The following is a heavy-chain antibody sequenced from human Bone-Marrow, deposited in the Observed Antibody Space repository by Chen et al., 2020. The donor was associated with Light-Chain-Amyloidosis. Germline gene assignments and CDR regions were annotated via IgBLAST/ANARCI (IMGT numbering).Heavy chain of an antibody. CDR2: IYPDDSDA. Sequence: EVQLEQSGPEVKKPGESLKISRKGSGYTFPNYWIGWVRQMPGKGLEWMGVIYPDDSDAIYIPAFEGRVTISADKSITTAYLQWSSLKASDTAMYYCARRRDGYNFDYWGQGTLVTVSS. V-gene: IGHV5-51*03. D-gene: IGHD5-12*01. J-gene: IGHJ4*02. CDR3: ARRRDGYNFDY. CDR1: GYTFPNYW.